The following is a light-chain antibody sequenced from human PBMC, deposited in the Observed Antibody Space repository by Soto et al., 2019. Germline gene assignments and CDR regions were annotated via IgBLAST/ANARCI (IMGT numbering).Light chain of an antibody. V-gene: IGKV1-12*01. J-gene: IGKJ4*01. CDR2: AAS. CDR1: QGIYSW. CDR3: QQASNFPIT. Sequence: DIQMTQSPSSVSASVGDRVTITCRASQGIYSWLAWYQQKPGKAPKLLIYAASSLHSGVPSSFSHSGSGADFTLTISSLQPEDFETNYCQQASNFPITFGGGTKVEIK.